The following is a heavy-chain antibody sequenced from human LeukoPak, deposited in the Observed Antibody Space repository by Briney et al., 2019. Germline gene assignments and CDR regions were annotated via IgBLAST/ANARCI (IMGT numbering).Heavy chain of an antibody. Sequence: GGSLSLSCAASGFTFSSYAMHWVRQAPGKGLEWVAVISYDGSNKYYADSVKGRFTISRDNSKNTLYLQMNSLRAEDTAVYYCASLGTDYYDSSGYFDYWGQGTLVTVSS. D-gene: IGHD3-22*01. CDR2: ISYDGSNK. J-gene: IGHJ4*02. CDR1: GFTFSSYA. V-gene: IGHV3-30*01. CDR3: ASLGTDYYDSSGYFDY.